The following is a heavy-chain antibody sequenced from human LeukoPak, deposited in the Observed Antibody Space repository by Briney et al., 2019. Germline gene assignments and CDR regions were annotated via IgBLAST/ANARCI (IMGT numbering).Heavy chain of an antibody. CDR1: GFMFSSNW. CDR3: ARGSGSSNDY. Sequence: GGSLRLSCAASGFMFSSNWMSWVRLAPGKGLEWVANIKYDGSEKYYVDSVKGRFTISRDNARNSLYLQMNSLRAEDTAVYYCARGSGSSNDYWGQGTLVTVSS. V-gene: IGHV3-7*01. CDR2: IKYDGSEK. J-gene: IGHJ4*02. D-gene: IGHD1-26*01.